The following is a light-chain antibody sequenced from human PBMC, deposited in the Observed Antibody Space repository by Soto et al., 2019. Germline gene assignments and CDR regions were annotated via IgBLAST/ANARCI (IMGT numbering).Light chain of an antibody. CDR1: SSNIGSNY. V-gene: IGLV1-47*01. J-gene: IGLJ3*02. CDR3: ASWDDSVKGL. CDR2: RNN. Sequence: QPVLTQPPSASGTPGQRVTISCSGSSSNIGSNYVYWYQQFPGMAPKLLIYRNNQRPSGVPDRFSGSKSGSSASLAISGLRSEDEADYYCASWDDSVKGLFGGGTKLTVL.